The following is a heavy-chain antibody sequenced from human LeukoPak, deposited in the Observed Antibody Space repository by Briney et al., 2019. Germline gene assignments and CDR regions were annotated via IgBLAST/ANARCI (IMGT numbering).Heavy chain of an antibody. D-gene: IGHD4-11*01. CDR2: ISGSGGDT. Sequence: PGGSLRLSCAASGFIFSTYAMSGVRQAPGKGLEWVSGISGSGGDTYYADVVKGRFTIHRHNSKNTLSLQMNRLRAEDAAVYYCAKAPSATTRSGGYFDYWGQGTLVTVS. J-gene: IGHJ4*02. V-gene: IGHV3-23*01. CDR1: GFIFSTYA. CDR3: AKAPSATTRSGGYFDY.